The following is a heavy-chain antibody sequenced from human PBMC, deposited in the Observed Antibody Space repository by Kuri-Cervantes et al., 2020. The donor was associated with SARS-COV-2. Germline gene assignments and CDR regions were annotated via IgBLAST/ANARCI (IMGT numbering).Heavy chain of an antibody. CDR3: ARVCGGYDFDYYYYYMTS. Sequence: ASVKVSCKASGYTFTSYGISWVRQAPGQGLEWMGWISAYNGNTNYAQKLQGRVTMTTDTSTSTAYMELRSLRSEDTAVYYCARVCGGYDFDYYYYYMTSGAKGPRSPSP. J-gene: IGHJ6*03. D-gene: IGHD5-12*01. V-gene: IGHV1-18*01. CDR1: GYTFTSYG. CDR2: ISAYNGNT.